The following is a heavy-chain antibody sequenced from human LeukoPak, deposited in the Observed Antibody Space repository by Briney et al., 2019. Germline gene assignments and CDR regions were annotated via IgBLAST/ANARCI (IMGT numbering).Heavy chain of an antibody. CDR2: IYHSGST. D-gene: IGHD3-16*01. V-gene: IGHV4-38-2*02. CDR1: GYSISSGYY. CDR3: ARGGDAFDI. Sequence: SETLSLTCTVSGYSISSGYYWGWIRQPPGKGLEWIGSIYHSGSTYYNPSLKSRVTISVDRSKNQFSLKLSSVTAADTAVYYCARGGDAFDIWGQGTMVTVSS. J-gene: IGHJ3*02.